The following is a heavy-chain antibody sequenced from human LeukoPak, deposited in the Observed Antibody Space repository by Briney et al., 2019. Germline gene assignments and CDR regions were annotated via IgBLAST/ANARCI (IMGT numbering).Heavy chain of an antibody. CDR3: AKTPIGNQPGGDV. Sequence: SETLSLTCTVSGGSISSYYWSWIRQPPGKGLEWIGYIYYSGSTNYNPSLKSRVTISVDTSKNQFSLKLSSVTAADTAVYYCAKTPIGNQPGGDVWGKGTTVTVSS. CDR1: GGSISSYY. D-gene: IGHD1-14*01. V-gene: IGHV4-59*08. J-gene: IGHJ6*04. CDR2: IYYSGST.